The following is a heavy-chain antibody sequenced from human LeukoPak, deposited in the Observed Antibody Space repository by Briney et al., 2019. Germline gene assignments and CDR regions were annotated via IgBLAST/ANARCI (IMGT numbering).Heavy chain of an antibody. D-gene: IGHD6-13*01. CDR2: INAGNGNT. V-gene: IGHV1-3*01. Sequence: VKVSCKASGGIFSSYAINWVRQAPGQRLEWMGWINAGNGNTKYSQKFQGRVTITRDTSASTAYMELSSLRSEDTAVYYCASQLAAAWYPFDYWGQGTLVTVSS. J-gene: IGHJ4*02. CDR1: GGIFSSYA. CDR3: ASQLAAAWYPFDY.